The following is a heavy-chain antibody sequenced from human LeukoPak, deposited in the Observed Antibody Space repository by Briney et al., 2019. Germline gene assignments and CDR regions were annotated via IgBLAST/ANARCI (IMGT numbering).Heavy chain of an antibody. V-gene: IGHV3-33*01. J-gene: IGHJ4*02. Sequence: GRSLRLSCAASGFAFRTCGMHWVRQAPGKGLEWVAIDGTNIYYADSVKGRFTISRDNSKNTLYLQMNNLSGGDTAVYYCVRDKDWYFDYWGQGTLVTVSS. CDR1: GFAFRTCG. CDR3: VRDKDWYFDY. CDR2: DGTNI. D-gene: IGHD3/OR15-3a*01.